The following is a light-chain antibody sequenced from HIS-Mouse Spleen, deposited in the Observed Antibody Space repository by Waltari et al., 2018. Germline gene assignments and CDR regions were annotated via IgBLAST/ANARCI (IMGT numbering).Light chain of an antibody. V-gene: IGLV1-47*01. J-gene: IGLJ3*02. CDR2: RNN. Sequence: QSVLTQPPSASGTPGQRVTISCSGSRSNLGSNYVYWYQQLPGTAPKTLIYRNNQRPSGFPDRFSGSKSGTSASLAISGLRSEDEADYYCAAWDDSLSGPVFGGGTKLTVL. CDR3: AAWDDSLSGPV. CDR1: RSNLGSNY.